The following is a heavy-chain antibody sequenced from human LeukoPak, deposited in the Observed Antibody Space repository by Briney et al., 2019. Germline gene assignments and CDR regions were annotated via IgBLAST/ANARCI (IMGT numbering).Heavy chain of an antibody. J-gene: IGHJ3*02. CDR3: ARESLLYYDSSGKAFDI. V-gene: IGHV4-61*10. CDR1: GGSVSSGSYY. Sequence: SETLSLTCTVSGGSVSSGSYYWSWIRQPAGKGLEWIGRIYTSGSTNYNPSLKSRVTISVDTSKNQFSLKLSSVTAADTAVYYCARESLLYYDSSGKAFDIWGQGTMVTVSS. D-gene: IGHD3-22*01. CDR2: IYTSGST.